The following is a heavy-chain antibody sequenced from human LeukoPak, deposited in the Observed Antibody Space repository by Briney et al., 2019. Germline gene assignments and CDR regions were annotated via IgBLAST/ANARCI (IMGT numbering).Heavy chain of an antibody. CDR2: ISAYNGNT. Sequence: ASVKVSCKASGYTFTSYGISWVRQAPGQGLEWMGWISAYNGNTNYAQKLQGRVTITTDTSTSTAYMELRSLRSDDTAVYYCARAYYDFWSCFSYYFDYWVQGTLVTVSS. CDR1: GYTFTSYG. D-gene: IGHD3-3*01. V-gene: IGHV1-18*01. CDR3: ARAYYDFWSCFSYYFDY. J-gene: IGHJ4*02.